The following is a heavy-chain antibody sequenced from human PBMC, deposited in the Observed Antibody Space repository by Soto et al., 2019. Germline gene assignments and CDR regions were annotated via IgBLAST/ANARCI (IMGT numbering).Heavy chain of an antibody. D-gene: IGHD6-19*01. Sequence: GGSLRLSCAASGFTFSSYGMHWVRQAPGKGLEWVAVIWYDGSNKYYADSVKGRFTISRDNSKNTLYLQMNSLRAEDTAVYYCARDETSSGWYGVVAYWGQGTLVTVSS. J-gene: IGHJ4*02. V-gene: IGHV3-33*01. CDR2: IWYDGSNK. CDR1: GFTFSSYG. CDR3: ARDETSSGWYGVVAY.